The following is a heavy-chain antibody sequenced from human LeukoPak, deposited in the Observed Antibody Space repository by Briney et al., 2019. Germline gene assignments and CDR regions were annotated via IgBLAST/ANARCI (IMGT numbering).Heavy chain of an antibody. CDR1: GFTFYDYA. V-gene: IGHV3-9*01. CDR2: ISWNSGSI. CDR3: AKERTVYDSSGLDY. Sequence: PGGSLRLSCTASGFTFYDYAVHWVRHAPGKGLEWVSGISWNSGSIGYADSVKGRFTISRDNAKNSLYLQMNSLIAEDTALYYCAKERTVYDSSGLDYWGQGTLVTVSS. D-gene: IGHD3-22*01. J-gene: IGHJ4*02.